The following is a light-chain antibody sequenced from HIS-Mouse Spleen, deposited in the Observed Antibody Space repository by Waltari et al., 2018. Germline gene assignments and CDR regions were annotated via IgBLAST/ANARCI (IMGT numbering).Light chain of an antibody. CDR2: KDS. J-gene: IGLJ3*02. Sequence: SYELTLPPSVSVSPGQTARITCSGDALPKQYAYWYQQKPGQAPVLVLYKDSERPSGIPERFSGSSSGTTVTLTISGVQAEDEADYYCQSADSSGTYWVFGGGTKLTVL. V-gene: IGLV3-25*03. CDR3: QSADSSGTYWV. CDR1: ALPKQY.